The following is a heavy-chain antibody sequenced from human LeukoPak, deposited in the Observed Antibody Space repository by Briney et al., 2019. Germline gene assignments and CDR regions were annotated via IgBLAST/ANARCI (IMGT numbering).Heavy chain of an antibody. CDR1: GFTFDDYG. V-gene: IGHV3-9*01. CDR3: AKDMSPSDSSGYWGFAFDI. Sequence: PGGSLRLSCAASGFTFDDYGVHWVRQGPGRGLEWVSGSSWNSGSIGYADSVKGRFTISRDNAKNSLDLQMNSLRAEDTALYFCAKDMSPSDSSGYWGFAFDIWGQGTMVTVSS. J-gene: IGHJ3*02. CDR2: SSWNSGSI. D-gene: IGHD3-22*01.